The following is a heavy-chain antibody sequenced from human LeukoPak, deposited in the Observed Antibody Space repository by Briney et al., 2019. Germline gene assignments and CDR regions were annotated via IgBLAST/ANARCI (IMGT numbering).Heavy chain of an antibody. CDR3: ASLNGYYDSSGYIYYFDY. CDR2: IYHSGST. V-gene: IGHV4-38-2*01. Sequence: SETLSLTCAVSGYSISSGYYWGWIRQPPGKGLEWIGSIYHSGSTYYHPSLKSRVTISVDTSKNQFSLKLSSVTAADTAVYYCASLNGYYDSSGYIYYFDYWGQGTLVTVSS. D-gene: IGHD3-22*01. CDR1: GYSISSGYY. J-gene: IGHJ4*02.